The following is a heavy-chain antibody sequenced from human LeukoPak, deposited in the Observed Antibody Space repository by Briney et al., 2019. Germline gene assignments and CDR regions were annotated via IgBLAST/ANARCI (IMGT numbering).Heavy chain of an antibody. CDR2: ISSGGYTA. D-gene: IGHD5-12*01. CDR1: GFTFSDYE. CDR3: ARSKRDIVATIGY. Sequence: GGSLRLPCAASGFTFSDYEMNWVRQAPGKGLEWLSYISSGGYTADYADSVKGRFTISRDNAKNSVYLQMHSLRAEDTGLYYCARSKRDIVATIGYWGQGSLVAVSP. J-gene: IGHJ4*02. V-gene: IGHV3-48*03.